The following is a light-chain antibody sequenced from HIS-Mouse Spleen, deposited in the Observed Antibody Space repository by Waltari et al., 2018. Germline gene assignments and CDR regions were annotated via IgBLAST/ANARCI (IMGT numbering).Light chain of an antibody. CDR3: SSYTSSSPYV. V-gene: IGLV2-14*03. Sequence: QSALTQPASVSGSPGQSITISCTGTSSDVGGYTYVSWYQQHPGKAPKLMIYDVSNRPSGVSNRFSGSKSGNTASLTISGIQAEDEADYYCSSYTSSSPYVFGTGTKVTVL. J-gene: IGLJ1*01. CDR1: SSDVGGYTY. CDR2: DVS.